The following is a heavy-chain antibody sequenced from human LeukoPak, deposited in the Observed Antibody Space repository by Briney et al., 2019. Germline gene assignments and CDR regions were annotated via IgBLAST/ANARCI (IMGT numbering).Heavy chain of an antibody. D-gene: IGHD1-26*01. CDR2: ITPIIGTT. Sequence: SVKVSCRSSGGTFNTHIFNWVRQAPGQGLEWMGRITPIIGTTKFAEKFQSRITVTADRSTSTAYLELSGLTYDDTAVYYCTRVTLRGSKYNWFDPWGQGTHVSVYS. CDR3: TRVTLRGSKYNWFDP. CDR1: GGTFNTHI. J-gene: IGHJ5*01. V-gene: IGHV1-69*08.